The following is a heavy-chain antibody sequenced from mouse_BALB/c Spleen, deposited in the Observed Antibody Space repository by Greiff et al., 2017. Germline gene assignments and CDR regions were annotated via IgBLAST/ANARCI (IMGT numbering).Heavy chain of an antibody. CDR1: GFTFSNYW. CDR2: IRLKSNYYAT. J-gene: IGHJ3*01. Sequence: EVHLVESGGGLVQPGGSMKLSCVASGFTFSNYWMNWVRQSPEKGLEWVAEIRLKSNYYATHYAESVKGRFTISRDDSKSSVYLQMNNLRAEDTGIYYCTRDYWFAYWGQGTLVTVSA. D-gene: IGHD2-13*01. V-gene: IGHV6-6*02. CDR3: TRDYWFAY.